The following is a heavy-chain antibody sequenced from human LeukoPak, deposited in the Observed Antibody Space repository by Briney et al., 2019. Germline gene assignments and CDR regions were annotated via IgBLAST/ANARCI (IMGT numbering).Heavy chain of an antibody. CDR3: VKEVPGTTIYH. CDR2: VFRGDAT. Sequence: GGSLRLSCVASGFIVSSNYMSWVRQAPGKGLEWVSVVFRGDATYHADSVKGRFTISRDTSKNTVYLQMSSLTAEDTAVYYCVKEVPGTTIYHWGQGTLVTVSS. CDR1: GFIVSSNY. D-gene: IGHD4-11*01. V-gene: IGHV3-66*01. J-gene: IGHJ4*02.